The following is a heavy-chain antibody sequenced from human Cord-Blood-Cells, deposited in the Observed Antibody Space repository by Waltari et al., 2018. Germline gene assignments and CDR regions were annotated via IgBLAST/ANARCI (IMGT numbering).Heavy chain of an antibody. D-gene: IGHD5-12*01. Sequence: EVQLVESGGGLVQPGGSLKLSCAASGFTFSGFAMPWVRQASGKGLEWVGRIRSKANSYATAYAASVKGRFTISRDDSKNTAYLQMNSLKTEDTAVYYCTRWGRDGYNFDYWGQGTLVTVSS. V-gene: IGHV3-73*02. J-gene: IGHJ4*02. CDR2: IRSKANSYAT. CDR3: TRWGRDGYNFDY. CDR1: GFTFSGFA.